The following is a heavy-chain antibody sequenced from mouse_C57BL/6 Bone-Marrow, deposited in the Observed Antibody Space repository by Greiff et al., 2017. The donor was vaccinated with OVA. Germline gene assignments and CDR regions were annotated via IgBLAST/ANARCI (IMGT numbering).Heavy chain of an antibody. CDR3: ARQNYYGSSPLAY. CDR1: GFTFSSYT. J-gene: IGHJ3*01. CDR2: ISGGGGNT. Sequence: EVKVVESGGGLVKPGGSLKLSCAASGFTFSSYTMSWVRQTPEKRLEWVATISGGGGNTYYPDSVKGRFTISRDNAKNTLYLQMSSLRSEDTALYYCARQNYYGSSPLAYWGQGTLVTVSA. D-gene: IGHD1-1*01. V-gene: IGHV5-9*01.